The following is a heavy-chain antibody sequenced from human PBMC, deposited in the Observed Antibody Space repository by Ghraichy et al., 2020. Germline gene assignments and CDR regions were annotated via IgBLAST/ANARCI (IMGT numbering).Heavy chain of an antibody. CDR2: IKKDGGEK. Sequence: GGSLRLSCAASVFIFSGYWMSWVRQAPGKGPEWVANIKKDGGEKYYVDSVKGRFTISRDNAKNSLYLQMNSLRAEDTAVYYCARDLGGGWYFDYWGQGALVTVSS. V-gene: IGHV3-7*01. CDR3: ARDLGGGWYFDY. J-gene: IGHJ4*02. D-gene: IGHD6-19*01. CDR1: VFIFSGYW.